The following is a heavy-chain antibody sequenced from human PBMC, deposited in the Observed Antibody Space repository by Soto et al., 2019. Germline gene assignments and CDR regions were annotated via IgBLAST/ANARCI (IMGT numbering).Heavy chain of an antibody. D-gene: IGHD3-22*01. V-gene: IGHV1-69*13. CDR3: ATNKYYFDSSGNSSLGGLYGMDV. J-gene: IGHJ6*02. CDR1: GGTFRSYV. Sequence: SVKVSCKASGGTFRSYVVSWVRQAPGQGLEWMGGFIPLFDAAKYAQKFQGRVAISADGSTNTAYMELSSLRSEDTAVYYCATNKYYFDSSGNSSLGGLYGMDVWGQGTTVTVSS. CDR2: FIPLFDAA.